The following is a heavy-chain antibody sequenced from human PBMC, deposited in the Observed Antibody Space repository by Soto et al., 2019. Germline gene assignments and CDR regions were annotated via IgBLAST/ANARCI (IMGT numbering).Heavy chain of an antibody. D-gene: IGHD5-18*01. Sequence: SVKVSCKASGGTFSSYAISWVRQAPGQGLEWMGGIIPIFGTANYAQKFQGRVTITADKSTSTAYMELSSLRSEDTAVYYCASIVDTAMVTSPHYYYSGMDVWGQGTTVTVSS. V-gene: IGHV1-69*06. CDR2: IIPIFGTA. CDR1: GGTFSSYA. CDR3: ASIVDTAMVTSPHYYYSGMDV. J-gene: IGHJ6*02.